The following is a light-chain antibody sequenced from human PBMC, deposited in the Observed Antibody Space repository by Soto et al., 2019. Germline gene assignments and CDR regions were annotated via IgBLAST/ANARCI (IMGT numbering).Light chain of an antibody. CDR1: QTLSGY. Sequence: EIVMTQSPATLSVSPGERATLSCRASQTLSGYLAWYQQKPGQAPRLLIYGASTRATGISARFTGSGSGTEFTLTISSLQSEDCAVYYCQQYESWPNTFGGGTKVDIK. J-gene: IGKJ4*01. CDR2: GAS. CDR3: QQYESWPNT. V-gene: IGKV3-15*01.